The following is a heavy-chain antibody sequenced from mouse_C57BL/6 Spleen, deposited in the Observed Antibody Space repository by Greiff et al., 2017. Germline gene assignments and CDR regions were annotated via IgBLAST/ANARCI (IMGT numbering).Heavy chain of an antibody. Sequence: QVHVKQPGAELVRPGSSVKLSCKASGYTFTSYWMDWVKQRPGQGLEWIGNIYPSDSETHYNQKFKDKATLTVDKSSSTAYMQLGSLTSEGSAVYYCARGDYSMDYWGQGTSVTVSS. CDR3: ARGDYSMDY. J-gene: IGHJ4*01. CDR2: IYPSDSET. D-gene: IGHD2-13*01. V-gene: IGHV1-61*01. CDR1: GYTFTSYW.